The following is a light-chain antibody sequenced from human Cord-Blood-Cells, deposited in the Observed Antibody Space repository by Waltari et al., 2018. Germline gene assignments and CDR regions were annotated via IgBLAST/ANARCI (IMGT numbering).Light chain of an antibody. V-gene: IGLV2-8*01. CDR2: EVS. CDR3: SSYAGSNNLV. CDR1: SSDVGGYNY. Sequence: QSALTQPPSASGSPGQSVTLSRTGTSSDVGGYNYVSWYQQHPGKAPKLMIYEVSKRPSGVPDRFSGSKSGNTASLTVSGLQAEDEADYYCSSYAGSNNLVFGGGTKLTVL. J-gene: IGLJ2*01.